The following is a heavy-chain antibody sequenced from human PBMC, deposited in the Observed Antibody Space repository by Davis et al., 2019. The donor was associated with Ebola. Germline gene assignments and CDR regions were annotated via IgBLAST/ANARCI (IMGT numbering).Heavy chain of an antibody. CDR1: GYSISSGYY. Sequence: SETLSLTCTVSGYSISSGYYWGWIRQPPGKGLEWIGSIYHSGSTYYNPSLKSRVTMSVDRSKNQFSLKLTSLTAADTAVYYCARASVAPGPMDVWGQGTMVTVSS. CDR3: ARASVAPGPMDV. J-gene: IGHJ3*01. CDR2: IYHSGST. V-gene: IGHV4-38-2*02. D-gene: IGHD4-23*01.